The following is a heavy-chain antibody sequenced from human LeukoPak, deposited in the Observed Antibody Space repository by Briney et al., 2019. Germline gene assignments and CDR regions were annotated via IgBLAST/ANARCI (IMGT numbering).Heavy chain of an antibody. D-gene: IGHD1-26*01. CDR3: TRGSLSGSSRDY. J-gene: IGHJ4*02. V-gene: IGHV1-8*01. CDR2: MNPNTGDT. CDR1: GYTFPGYD. Sequence: GASVKVSCKASGYTFPGYDINWVGQATGQGLEWMGWMNPNTGDTGHAQKFQGRVTMTRNTSIDTAYMELSGLRSEDTAVYYCTRGSLSGSSRDYWGQGTLVTVS.